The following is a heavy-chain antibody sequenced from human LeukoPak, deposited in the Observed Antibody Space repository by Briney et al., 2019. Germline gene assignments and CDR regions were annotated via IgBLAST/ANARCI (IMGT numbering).Heavy chain of an antibody. V-gene: IGHV1-8*01. J-gene: IGHJ5*02. Sequence: ASVKVSCKASGYTFTSYDINWVRQATGLGLEWMGWMNPNSGNTGYAQKFQGRVTMTRNTSISTAYMELSSLRSEDTAVYYCARAVFYGDYVRWFDPWGQGTLVTVSS. CDR1: GYTFTSYD. CDR3: ARAVFYGDYVRWFDP. CDR2: MNPNSGNT. D-gene: IGHD4-17*01.